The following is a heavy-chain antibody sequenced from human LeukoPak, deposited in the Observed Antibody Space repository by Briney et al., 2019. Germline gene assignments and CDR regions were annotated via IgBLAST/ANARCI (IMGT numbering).Heavy chain of an antibody. CDR1: GFTVSKYY. CDR3: ARDPTGATDY. D-gene: IGHD1-1*01. CDR2: IYSGGNT. V-gene: IGHV3-53*01. Sequence: PGGSLRLSCAASGFTVSKYYMSWVRQAPGKGLEWVSVIYSGGNTYYADSVKGRFTISRDNSKNTLYLQMNSLRAEDTAVYYCARDPTGATDYWGRGTLVTVSS. J-gene: IGHJ4*02.